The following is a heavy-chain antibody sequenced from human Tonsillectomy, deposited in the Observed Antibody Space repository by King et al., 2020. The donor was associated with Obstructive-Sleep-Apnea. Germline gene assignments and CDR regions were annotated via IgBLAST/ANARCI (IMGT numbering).Heavy chain of an antibody. J-gene: IGHJ5*01. CDR2: INSRGTT. Sequence: QLVQSGGGLVQPGGSLRLSCAASGITFDSYAMSWVRQAPGKGLEWGSAINSRGTTFAADSVKGRFTISRDNSRYTVDLQVNSLRAEDTAFYYCAKEGGGSGVYWVDSWGQGTLVTVSS. CDR3: AKEGGGSGVYWVDS. D-gene: IGHD3-10*01. V-gene: IGHV3-23*04. CDR1: GITFDSYA.